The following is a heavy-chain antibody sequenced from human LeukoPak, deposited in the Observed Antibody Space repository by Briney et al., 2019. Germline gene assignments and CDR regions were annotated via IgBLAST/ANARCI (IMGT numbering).Heavy chain of an antibody. CDR1: GDSISHHY. Sequence: SETLSLTCTVSGDSISHHYWSWLRQPPGKGLVWIGYIFYSGNTHYNPSLKSRVTMSVDTSKNQFSLRLSSVTPADTAVYYCARDRGEGIVGTFDYWGQGTLVTVSS. CDR2: IFYSGNT. D-gene: IGHD1-26*01. J-gene: IGHJ4*02. CDR3: ARDRGEGIVGTFDY. V-gene: IGHV4-59*11.